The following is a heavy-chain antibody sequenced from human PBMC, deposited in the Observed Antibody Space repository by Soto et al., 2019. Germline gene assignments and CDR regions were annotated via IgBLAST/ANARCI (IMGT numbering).Heavy chain of an antibody. CDR2: IVVGSGNT. V-gene: IGHV1-58*01. D-gene: IGHD5-18*01. Sequence: SVKVSCKASGFTFTSSAVQWVRQARGQRLEWIGWIVVGSGNTNYAQKFQERVTITRDMSTSTAYMELSSLRSEDTAVYYCAAGKVDTAMANYYYGMDVWGQGTTVTVSS. CDR3: AAGKVDTAMANYYYGMDV. CDR1: GFTFTSSA. J-gene: IGHJ6*02.